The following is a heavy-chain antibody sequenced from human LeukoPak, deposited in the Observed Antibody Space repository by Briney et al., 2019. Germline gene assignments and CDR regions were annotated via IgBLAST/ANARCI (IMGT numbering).Heavy chain of an antibody. V-gene: IGHV2-70*11. Sequence: SGPALVKPTQTLTLTCTFSGFSLSTSGMCVSWIRQPPGKALEWLARIDWDDDKYYSTSLKTRLTISKDTSKNQVVLTMTNMDPVDTATYYCARGPYCGGDCAIDYWGQGTLSPSPQ. D-gene: IGHD2-21*02. CDR1: GFSLSTSGMC. CDR3: ARGPYCGGDCAIDY. J-gene: IGHJ4*02. CDR2: IDWDDDK.